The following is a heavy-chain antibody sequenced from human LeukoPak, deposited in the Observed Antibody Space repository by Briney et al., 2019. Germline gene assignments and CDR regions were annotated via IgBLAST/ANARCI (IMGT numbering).Heavy chain of an antibody. J-gene: IGHJ4*02. CDR2: ISYDGSNK. CDR1: GFTFSSYA. V-gene: IGHV3-30-3*01. Sequence: PGGSLRLSCAASGFTFSSYAMHWVRQAPGKGLEWVAVISYDGSNKYYADSVKGRFTISRDNSKNTLYLQMNSLRAEDTAVYYCASETGAATFDYWGQGTLVTVSS. D-gene: IGHD7-27*01. CDR3: ASETGAATFDY.